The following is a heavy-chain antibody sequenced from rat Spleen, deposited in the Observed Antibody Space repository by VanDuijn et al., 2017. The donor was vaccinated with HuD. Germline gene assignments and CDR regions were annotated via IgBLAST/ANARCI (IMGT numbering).Heavy chain of an antibody. D-gene: IGHD1-2*01. CDR2: ISSDGSSI. Sequence: EVQLVESGGGLVQPGRSLKLSCAASGFTFSDYNMAWVRQAPKKGLEWVATISSDGSSIYYRDSVKGRFTISRDNAKSTLYLQMDSLRSEDTATYYCARRVYSNYPYFDYWGQGVMVTVSS. J-gene: IGHJ2*01. CDR1: GFTFSDYN. CDR3: ARRVYSNYPYFDY. V-gene: IGHV5-7*01.